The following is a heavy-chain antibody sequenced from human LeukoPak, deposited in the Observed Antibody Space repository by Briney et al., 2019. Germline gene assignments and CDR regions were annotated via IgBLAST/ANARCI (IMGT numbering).Heavy chain of an antibody. J-gene: IGHJ6*02. CDR3: ARGRLITIFGVVIRSHYYYYGMDV. CDR2: INHSGST. D-gene: IGHD3-3*01. Sequence: PSGTLSLTCAVSGGSISSSNWWSWVRQPPGKGLEWIGEINHSGSTNYNPSLKSRVTISVDTSKNQFSLKLSSVTAADTAVYYCARGRLITIFGVVIRSHYYYYGMDVWGQGTTVTVSS. V-gene: IGHV4-4*02. CDR1: GGSISSSNW.